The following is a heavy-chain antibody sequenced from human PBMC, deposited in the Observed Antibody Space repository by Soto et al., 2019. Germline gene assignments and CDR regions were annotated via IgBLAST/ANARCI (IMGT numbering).Heavy chain of an antibody. V-gene: IGHV3-15*01. Sequence: EVQLVESGGGLVKPGGSLRLSCAASGFTFSNAWMNWVRQAPGKGLEWVGRIKSKTDGGTADYAAPLKARFTISRDDSKNTMYLQMNSLKTEDTAVYYCAIDMVGRGYYGSGNLGYWGQGTLVAVSS. CDR3: AIDMVGRGYYGSGNLGY. J-gene: IGHJ4*02. CDR1: GFTFSNAW. D-gene: IGHD3-10*01. CDR2: IKSKTDGGTA.